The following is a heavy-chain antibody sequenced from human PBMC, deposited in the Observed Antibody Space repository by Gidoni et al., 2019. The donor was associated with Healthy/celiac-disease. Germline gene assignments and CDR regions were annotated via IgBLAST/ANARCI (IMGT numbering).Heavy chain of an antibody. J-gene: IGHJ4*02. Sequence: QVQLQESGPGLVKLSETLSLTCTVSGGSVSSGSYYWSWIRQPPGKGLEWIGYIYYSGSTNYNPSLKSRVTISVDTSKNQFSLKLSSVTAADTAVYYCARRSMTTVVTDYWGQGTLVTVSS. V-gene: IGHV4-61*01. CDR2: IYYSGST. CDR3: ARRSMTTVVTDY. D-gene: IGHD4-17*01. CDR1: GGSVSSGSYY.